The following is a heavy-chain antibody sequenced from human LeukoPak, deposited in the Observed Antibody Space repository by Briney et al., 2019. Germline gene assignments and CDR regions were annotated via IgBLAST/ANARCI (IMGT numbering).Heavy chain of an antibody. CDR3: ARAIAVAVPGDWFDP. D-gene: IGHD6-19*01. Sequence: SETLSLTCAVYGGSFSGYYWSWIRQPPGKGLEWIGEINHSGSTNYNPSLKSRVTISVDKPKNQFSLKLSSVTAADTAVYYCARAIAVAVPGDWFDPWGQGTLVTVSS. J-gene: IGHJ5*02. CDR1: GGSFSGYY. CDR2: INHSGST. V-gene: IGHV4-34*01.